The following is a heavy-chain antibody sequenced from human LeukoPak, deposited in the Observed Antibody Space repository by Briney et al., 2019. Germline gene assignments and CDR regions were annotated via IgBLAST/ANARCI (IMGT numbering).Heavy chain of an antibody. J-gene: IGHJ4*02. CDR2: IYYSGRT. CDR1: GGSFSSGSYY. D-gene: IGHD5-18*01. Sequence: PSETLSLTCTVSGGSFSSGSYYWSWIRQPPGKGLEWIGYIYYSGRTTYNPSLKSRVTISVDTSKNQFSLKLSSVTAADTAMYYCARAPPSTTMVSNWGQGTLVTVSS. CDR3: ARAPPSTTMVSN. V-gene: IGHV4-61*01.